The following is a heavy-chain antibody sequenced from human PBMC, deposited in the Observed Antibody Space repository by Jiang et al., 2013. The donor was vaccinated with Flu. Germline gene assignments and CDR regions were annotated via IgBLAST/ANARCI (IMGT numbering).Heavy chain of an antibody. CDR1: GGSISTSKW. J-gene: IGHJ4*02. CDR2: IYHSGST. V-gene: IGHV4-4*02. Sequence: GPGLVKPSETLSLTCTVSGGSISTSKWWSWVHQSPGKGLEWIGEIYHSGSTNYNPSLKSRVTISVDKSKNQFSLKLSSVTAADTAVYYCARDKHDYGDYAMDYWGQGTLVTVSS. D-gene: IGHD4-17*01. CDR3: ARDKHDYGDYAMDY.